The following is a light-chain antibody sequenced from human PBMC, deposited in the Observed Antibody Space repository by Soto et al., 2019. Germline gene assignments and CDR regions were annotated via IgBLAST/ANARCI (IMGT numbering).Light chain of an antibody. V-gene: IGKV3-11*01. Sequence: EVVLTQPPVTLSLSPGERPTLSCRSSQSFRGLLAWYQQKPGQAPRLLIYDAYNRATGIPPRFSGSGSGTDFTLTISSLEPEDSAVYYCQQRHMWPITFGQGTRLEIK. CDR1: QSFRGL. CDR3: QQRHMWPIT. J-gene: IGKJ5*01. CDR2: DAY.